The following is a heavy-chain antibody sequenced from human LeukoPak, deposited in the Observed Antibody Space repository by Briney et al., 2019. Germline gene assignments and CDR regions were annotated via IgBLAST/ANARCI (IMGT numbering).Heavy chain of an antibody. CDR3: ATGGIVVVPAAILIAARGYFDY. Sequence: ASVKVSCKASGYTFSDYGLSWVRQAPGQGLEWMGWISPYKSNTKYEQKFQARVTMTTDTSTNTAYMEMRSLRSDDTAVYYCATGGIVVVPAAILIAARGYFDYWGQGTLVTVSS. CDR1: GYTFSDYG. J-gene: IGHJ4*02. V-gene: IGHV1-18*01. D-gene: IGHD2-2*02. CDR2: ISPYKSNT.